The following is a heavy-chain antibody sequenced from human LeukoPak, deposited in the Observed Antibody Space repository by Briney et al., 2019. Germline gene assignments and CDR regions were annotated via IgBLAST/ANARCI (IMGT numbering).Heavy chain of an antibody. CDR1: SGSFSGYY. V-gene: IGHV4-34*01. CDR2: INHSGST. CDR3: AGGVGYNYGYYFDY. Sequence: PSETLSLTCAVYSGSFSGYYWSWIRQPPGKGLEWIGEINHSGSTNYNPSLKSRVTISVDTSKNQFSLKLSSVTAADTAVYYCAGGVGYNYGYYFDYWGQGTLVTVSS. J-gene: IGHJ4*02. D-gene: IGHD5-18*01.